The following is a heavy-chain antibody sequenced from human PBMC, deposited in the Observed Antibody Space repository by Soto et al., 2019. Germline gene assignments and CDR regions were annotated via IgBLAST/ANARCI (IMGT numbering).Heavy chain of an antibody. CDR3: AREQSGEIMTMTDAFDI. CDR1: GYTFTSYA. D-gene: IGHD3-16*01. Sequence: QVQLVQPGAEVKKPGASVKVSCKASGYTFTSYAIHWVRQAPGQRLEWMGWINAGNGHTQYSQRFQGRVTITSDTSANIVYMEVSSLRSEDTALYYCAREQSGEIMTMTDAFDIWGQGTMVTVSS. V-gene: IGHV1-3*01. CDR2: INAGNGHT. J-gene: IGHJ3*02.